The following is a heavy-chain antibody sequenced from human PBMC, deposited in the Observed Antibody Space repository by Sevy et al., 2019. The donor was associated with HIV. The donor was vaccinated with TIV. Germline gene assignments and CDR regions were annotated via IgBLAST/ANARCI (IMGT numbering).Heavy chain of an antibody. CDR2: IYTSGST. J-gene: IGHJ5*02. CDR3: ARDQQDIVVVVAAPMGWFDP. CDR1: GGSISSYY. D-gene: IGHD2-15*01. V-gene: IGHV4-4*07. Sequence: SETLSLTCTVSGGSISSYYWSWIRQPAGKGLEWIGRIYTSGSTNYNPSLKSRVTMSVDTSKNQFSLKLGSVTAADTAVYYCARDQQDIVVVVAAPMGWFDPWGQGTLVTVSS.